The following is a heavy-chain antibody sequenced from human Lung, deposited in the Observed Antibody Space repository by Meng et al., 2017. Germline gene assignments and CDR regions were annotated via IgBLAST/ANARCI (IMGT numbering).Heavy chain of an antibody. CDR3: TIYIRGHI. CDR2: IGGRPKSYAA. D-gene: IGHD6-19*01. V-gene: IGHV3-73*02. Sequence: VQLVEAGGGLVPPGGFLKLSCAVSGVSFSDSDIHWVRQASGKGLEWVGRIGGRPKSYAAAYAAPVRGRFTISRDDSRNTAYLQMNSLKTEDSAVYYCTIYIRGHIWGQGTMVTVSS. CDR1: GVSFSDSD. J-gene: IGHJ3*02.